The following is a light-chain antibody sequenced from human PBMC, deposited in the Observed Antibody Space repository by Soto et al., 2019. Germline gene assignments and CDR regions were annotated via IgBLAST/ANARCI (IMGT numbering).Light chain of an antibody. CDR1: QGINSW. CDR2: KAS. J-gene: IGKJ3*01. V-gene: IGKV1-5*03. CDR3: QQYDNYLFT. Sequence: DIQMTQSPSTLSASVGDRVIITCRDSQGINSWLAWYQQKPGKAPKLLIYKASSLEGGVPSRFSGSGSGTEFTLTISSLQPDDFATYYCQQYDNYLFTFGPGTKVDIK.